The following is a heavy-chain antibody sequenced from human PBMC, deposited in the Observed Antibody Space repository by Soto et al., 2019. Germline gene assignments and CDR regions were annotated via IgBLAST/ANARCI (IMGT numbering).Heavy chain of an antibody. CDR3: ARATIVLMVYATGGRTVFDY. J-gene: IGHJ4*02. Sequence: PSETLSLTCAVYGGSFSGYYWSWIRQPPGKGLEWIGEINHSGSTNYNPSLKSRVTISVDTSKNQFSLKLSSVTAADTAVYYCARATIVLMVYATGGRTVFDYWGQGTLVTVSS. D-gene: IGHD2-8*01. V-gene: IGHV4-34*01. CDR2: INHSGST. CDR1: GGSFSGYY.